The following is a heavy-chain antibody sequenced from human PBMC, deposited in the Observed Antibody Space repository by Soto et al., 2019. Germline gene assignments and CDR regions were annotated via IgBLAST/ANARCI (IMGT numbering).Heavy chain of an antibody. CDR1: GYTLTELS. J-gene: IGHJ4*02. Sequence: GASVKVSCKVSGYTLTELSMHWVRQAPGKGLEWMGGFDPEDGETIYAQKLQGRVTMTEDTSTDTAYMELSSLRSEDTAVYYCATVPTATIFGVVTSQFDYWGQGTLVTVSS. V-gene: IGHV1-24*01. CDR3: ATVPTATIFGVVTSQFDY. D-gene: IGHD3-3*01. CDR2: FDPEDGET.